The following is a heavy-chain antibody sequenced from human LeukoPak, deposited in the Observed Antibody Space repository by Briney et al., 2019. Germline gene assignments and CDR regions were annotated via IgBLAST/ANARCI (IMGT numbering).Heavy chain of an antibody. D-gene: IGHD6-19*01. V-gene: IGHV4-59*08. Sequence: SETLSLTCTVSGGSISSSYWSWIRQPPGKGLEWIGYIYYTGSTNYNPSLKSRVTISVDTSKNQFSLKLSSVTAADTAVYYCARLKGYSSGWYPSYYFDYWGQGTLVTVFS. J-gene: IGHJ4*02. CDR2: IYYTGST. CDR1: GGSISSSY. CDR3: ARLKGYSSGWYPSYYFDY.